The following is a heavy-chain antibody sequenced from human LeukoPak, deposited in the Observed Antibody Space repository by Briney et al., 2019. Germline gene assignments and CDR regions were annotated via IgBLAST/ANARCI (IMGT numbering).Heavy chain of an antibody. CDR2: IWYDGSNK. CDR3: ARDLYGAHSPGY. V-gene: IGHV3-33*08. CDR1: GFTFSSYA. D-gene: IGHD4-17*01. Sequence: GGSLRLSCAASGFTFSSYAMHWVRQAPGKGLEWVAVIWYDGSNKYYADSVKGRFTISRDNSKNTLYLQMNSLRAEDTAVYYCARDLYGAHSPGYWGQGTLVTVSS. J-gene: IGHJ4*02.